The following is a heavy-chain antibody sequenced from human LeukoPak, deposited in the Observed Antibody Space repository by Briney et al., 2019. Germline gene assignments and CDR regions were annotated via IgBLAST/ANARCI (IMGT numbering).Heavy chain of an antibody. CDR1: GYTFTGYY. CDR2: INPNSGGT. J-gene: IGHJ6*03. Sequence: ASVKVSCKASGYTFTGYYMHWVRQAPGQGLEWMGWINPNSGGTNYAQKFQGRVTMTRDTSISTAYMELSRLRSDDTAVYYCASLSTVTTHYYYMDVWGKGTTVTVSS. CDR3: ASLSTVTTHYYYMDV. D-gene: IGHD4-17*01. V-gene: IGHV1-2*02.